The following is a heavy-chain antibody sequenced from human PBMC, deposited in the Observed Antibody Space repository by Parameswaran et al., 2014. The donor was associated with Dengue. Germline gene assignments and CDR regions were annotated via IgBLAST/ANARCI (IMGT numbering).Heavy chain of an antibody. Sequence: RWIRQPPGKGLEWIGYIYYSGSTYYNPSLKSRVTISVDTSKNQFSLKLSSVTAADTAVYYCARDRDGDYGFDYWGQGTLVTVSS. CDR2: IYYSGST. J-gene: IGHJ4*02. D-gene: IGHD4-17*01. V-gene: IGHV4-30-4*01. CDR3: ARDRDGDYGFDY.